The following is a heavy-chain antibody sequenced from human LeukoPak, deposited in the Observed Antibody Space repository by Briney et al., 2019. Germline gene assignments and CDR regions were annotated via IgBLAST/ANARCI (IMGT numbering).Heavy chain of an antibody. D-gene: IGHD2-21*01. CDR2: INPNSGGT. J-gene: IGHJ5*02. Sequence: ASVKVSCKTSGYSFTDYYMHWVRQAPGQGLDRMGWINPNSGGTSSAQKFQGRVTMTRDTSITTVYMEVSWLTSDDTAIYYCARADRLHGGPYLIGPWGQGTLVTVSS. CDR3: ARADRLHGGPYLIGP. CDR1: GYSFTDYY. V-gene: IGHV1-2*02.